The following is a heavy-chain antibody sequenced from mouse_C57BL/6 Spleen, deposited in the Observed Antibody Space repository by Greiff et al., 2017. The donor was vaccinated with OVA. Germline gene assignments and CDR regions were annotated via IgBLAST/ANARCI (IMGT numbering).Heavy chain of an antibody. CDR1: GYTFTSYW. CDR3: ARWGGSRDFDY. D-gene: IGHD1-1*01. Sequence: QVHVKQPGAELVMPGASVKLSCKASGYTFTSYWMHWVKQRPGQGLEWIGEIDPSDSYTNYNQKFKGKSTLTVDKSSSTAYMQLSSLTSEDSAVYYCARWGGSRDFDYWGQGTTLTVSS. J-gene: IGHJ2*01. V-gene: IGHV1-69*01. CDR2: IDPSDSYT.